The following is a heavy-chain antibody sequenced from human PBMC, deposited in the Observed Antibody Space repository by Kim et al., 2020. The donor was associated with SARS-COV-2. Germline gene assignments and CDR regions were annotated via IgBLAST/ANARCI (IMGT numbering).Heavy chain of an antibody. Sequence: GGSLRLSCEASGFTFSVFAMNWVRQAPGKGLEWVSAISGSGRGTYYADSVKGRFTVSRDNSKNTLYLQMNSLRADDTAVYYCAKVIEADVVAKKFDGFDIWGQGTMVTVSS. V-gene: IGHV3-23*01. D-gene: IGHD5-12*01. J-gene: IGHJ3*02. CDR1: GFTFSVFA. CDR2: ISGSGRGT. CDR3: AKVIEADVVAKKFDGFDI.